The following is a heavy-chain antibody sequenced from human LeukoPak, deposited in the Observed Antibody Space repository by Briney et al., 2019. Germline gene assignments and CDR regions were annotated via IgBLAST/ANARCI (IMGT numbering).Heavy chain of an antibody. Sequence: GGSLRLSCAASGFNFDDYAMSWVRQAPGKGLEWVSSINWNGGSTGYADSVKGRFTISRDNAKNSLYLQMNSLRAEDTALYYCARGLFHYYDSSGQLIWGQGTLVTVSS. CDR2: INWNGGST. D-gene: IGHD3-22*01. CDR3: ARGLFHYYDSSGQLI. CDR1: GFNFDDYA. J-gene: IGHJ4*02. V-gene: IGHV3-20*04.